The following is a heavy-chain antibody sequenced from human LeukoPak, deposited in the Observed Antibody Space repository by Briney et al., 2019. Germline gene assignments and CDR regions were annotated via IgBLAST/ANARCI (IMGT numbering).Heavy chain of an antibody. CDR3: ARDGGSGWYDY. CDR1: GGSINNYY. V-gene: IGHV4-4*07. J-gene: IGHJ4*02. Sequence: SETLSLTCTVSGGSINNYYWSWIRQPAEKGLEWIGRMHPSGSTNYNPSLKSRLTVSLDTSKNQFSLKLTSVTAADTAIYYCARDGGSGWYDYWGQGTLVTVSS. D-gene: IGHD6-19*01. CDR2: MHPSGST.